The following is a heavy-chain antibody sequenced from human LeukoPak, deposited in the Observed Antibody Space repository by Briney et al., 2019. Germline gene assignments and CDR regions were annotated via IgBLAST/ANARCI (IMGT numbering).Heavy chain of an antibody. Sequence: PGGSLTLSCAASGFTFSTYAMSGVRQPPGKAREGFSAIIGSGGTTYYVDSVKGRFTISRDNSKNTLYLQMTSPRVEDTAGYYCAHCRVVGATKRDASWGQGTLVTVSS. D-gene: IGHD1-26*01. CDR2: IIGSGGTT. J-gene: IGHJ5*02. CDR1: GFTFSTYA. V-gene: IGHV3-23*01. CDR3: AHCRVVGATKRDAS.